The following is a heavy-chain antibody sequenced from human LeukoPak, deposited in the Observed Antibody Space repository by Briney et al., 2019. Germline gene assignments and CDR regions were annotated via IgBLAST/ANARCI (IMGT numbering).Heavy chain of an antibody. CDR1: GGSISDS. D-gene: IGHD6-25*01. Sequence: SETLSLTCTVSGGSISDSWSWIRQPPGKGLEWIGNIYYSGSANHNPSLKSRVTISRDTSKNQFSLKLTSVTTTDTAVYYCARAGGVKTAALDLDYWGQGTLVTVSS. J-gene: IGHJ4*02. V-gene: IGHV4-59*01. CDR2: IYYSGSA. CDR3: ARAGGVKTAALDLDY.